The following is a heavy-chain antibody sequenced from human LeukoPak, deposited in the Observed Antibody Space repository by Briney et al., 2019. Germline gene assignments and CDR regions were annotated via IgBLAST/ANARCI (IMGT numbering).Heavy chain of an antibody. D-gene: IGHD6-19*01. CDR2: ISYDGSNK. CDR3: ARGGQWLVGY. CDR1: GFTFSSYG. J-gene: IGHJ4*02. Sequence: TGGSLRLSCAASGFTFSSYGMHWVRQAPGKGLEWVAVISYDGSNKYYADSVKGRFTISRDNAKNSLYLQMNSLRAEDTAVYYCARGGQWLVGYWGQGTLVTVSS. V-gene: IGHV3-30*03.